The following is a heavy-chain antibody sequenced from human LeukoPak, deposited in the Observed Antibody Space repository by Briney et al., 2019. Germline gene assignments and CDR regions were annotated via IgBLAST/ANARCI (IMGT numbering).Heavy chain of an antibody. CDR1: NGSFSDPY. D-gene: IGHD3-22*01. V-gene: IGHV4-34*01. CDR3: ATLIDSIFY. CDR2: INHSGST. Sequence: SETLSLTCAVYNGSFSDPYWTWIRQPPGKGLEWIGEINHSGSTNYNPSLKSRVTISVDTSKNQFSLKLSSVTAADTAVYYCATLIDSIFYWGQGTLVTVSS. J-gene: IGHJ4*02.